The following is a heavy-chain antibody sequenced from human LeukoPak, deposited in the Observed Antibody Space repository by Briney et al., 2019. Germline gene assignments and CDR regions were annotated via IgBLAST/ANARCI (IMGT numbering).Heavy chain of an antibody. CDR2: IKQDGSEK. CDR3: AKIYGGGSYYTDY. Sequence: PGGSLRLSCAVSGFTFSKYWMSWVRQAPGKGLEWAANIKQDGSEKYYMDSVKGRFTISRDNAKNSLYLQMNSLRVEDTAVYYCAKIYGGGSYYTDYWGQGTLVTVSS. V-gene: IGHV3-7*01. J-gene: IGHJ4*02. D-gene: IGHD1-26*01. CDR1: GFTFSKYW.